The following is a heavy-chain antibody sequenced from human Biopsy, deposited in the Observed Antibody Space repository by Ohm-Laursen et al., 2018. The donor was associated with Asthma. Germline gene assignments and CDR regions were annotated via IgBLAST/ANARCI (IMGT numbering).Heavy chain of an antibody. CDR2: TNERGVT. V-gene: IGHV4-34*01. Sequence: GTLSLTCYVYPGSFSGFFWTWIRQSPGKGLEWIGETNERGVTNNNPSPKSRVIISIDTYWNRVSLKLTSVTAADTAVYYCARGPELDVWGQGTTVTVSS. CDR1: PGSFSGFF. J-gene: IGHJ6*02. CDR3: ARGPELDV.